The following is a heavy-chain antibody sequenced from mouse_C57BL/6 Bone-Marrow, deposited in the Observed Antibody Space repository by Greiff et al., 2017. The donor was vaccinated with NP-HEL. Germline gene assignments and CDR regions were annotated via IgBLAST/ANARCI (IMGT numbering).Heavy chain of an antibody. J-gene: IGHJ2*01. V-gene: IGHV5-6*01. CDR1: GFTFSSYG. CDR2: ISSGGSYT. D-gene: IGHD4-1*01. CDR3: ARHGINWEGDY. Sequence: EVMLVESGGDLVKPGGSLKLSCAASGFTFSSYGMSWVRQTPDKRLEWVATISSGGSYTYYPDSVKGRFTISRDNAKNTLYLQMSSLKSEDTAMYYCARHGINWEGDYWGQGTTLTVSS.